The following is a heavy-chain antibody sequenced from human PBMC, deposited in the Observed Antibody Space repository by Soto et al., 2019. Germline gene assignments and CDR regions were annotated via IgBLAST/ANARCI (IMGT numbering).Heavy chain of an antibody. D-gene: IGHD2-8*01. J-gene: IGHJ6*02. CDR1: GFTFSNHW. Sequence: PGVSLRLSCAASGFTFSNHWMHWVRQVPGKGLVWVSRINSDGSSTSYADSVKGRFTISRDNAKNTLYLEMNNLRVEDTAVFYCARDFWRNGVCMDVSGQGTTVTV. CDR2: INSDGSST. V-gene: IGHV3-74*01. CDR3: ARDFWRNGVCMDV.